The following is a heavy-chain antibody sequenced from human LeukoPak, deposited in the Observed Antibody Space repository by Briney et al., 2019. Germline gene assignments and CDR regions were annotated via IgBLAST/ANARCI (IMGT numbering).Heavy chain of an antibody. Sequence: GGSLRLSCATSGFIFSSYWMCWVRQAPGKGLEWVSSISSSSSYIYYADSVKGRFTISRDNAKNSLYLQMNSLRAEDTAVYYCARDLRALRLSIAVPDYWGQGTLVTVSS. J-gene: IGHJ4*02. V-gene: IGHV3-21*01. D-gene: IGHD6-19*01. CDR1: GFIFSSYW. CDR3: ARDLRALRLSIAVPDY. CDR2: ISSSSSYI.